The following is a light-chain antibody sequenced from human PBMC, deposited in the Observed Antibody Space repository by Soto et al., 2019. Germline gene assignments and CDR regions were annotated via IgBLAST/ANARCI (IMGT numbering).Light chain of an antibody. Sequence: QSALTQPPSASGSPGQSVTISCTGTSSDVGRYNYISWYQQRPGKAPKLIIYEVSKRPSGVPDRLSGFKYGNTASLTVSGLQAEDEADYYGSSYAGNSRYVFGTGTKVTVL. J-gene: IGLJ1*01. V-gene: IGLV2-8*01. CDR1: SSDVGRYNY. CDR3: SSYAGNSRYV. CDR2: EVS.